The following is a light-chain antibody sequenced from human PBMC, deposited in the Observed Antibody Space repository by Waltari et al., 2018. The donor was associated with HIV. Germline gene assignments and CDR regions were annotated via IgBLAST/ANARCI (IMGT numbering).Light chain of an antibody. V-gene: IGLV2-14*03. CDR3: SSYTTSSTYV. CDR1: SSDVGAYDY. J-gene: IGLJ1*01. CDR2: DVN. Sequence: QSALTQPASVSGSPGQSITISCTGTSSDVGAYDYVSWYQQHPGKAPKLMIYDVNKRPAGVSHRFSGSKSATTASRTISGLQAEDEADYYCSSYTTSSTYVFGTGTKVTVL.